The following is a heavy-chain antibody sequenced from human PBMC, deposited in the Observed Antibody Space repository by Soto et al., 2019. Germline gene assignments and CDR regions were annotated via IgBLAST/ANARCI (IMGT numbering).Heavy chain of an antibody. CDR1: VGSISSGGYY. Sequence: SETLSLTFTVSVGSISSGGYYWSWVCHHPGKGLEWIGYIYYSGSTYYNPSLKSRVTISVDTSKNQFSLKLSSVTAADTAVHYCARVVKTRGPLFDYWAQAT. J-gene: IGHJ4*02. V-gene: IGHV4-31*03. CDR2: IYYSGST. D-gene: IGHD2-15*01. CDR3: ARVVKTRGPLFDY.